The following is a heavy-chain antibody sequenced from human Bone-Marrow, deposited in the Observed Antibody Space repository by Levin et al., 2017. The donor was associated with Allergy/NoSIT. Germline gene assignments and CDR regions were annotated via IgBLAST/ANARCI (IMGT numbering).Heavy chain of an antibody. CDR2: IYHSGST. CDR1: GGSISSGGYS. Sequence: SETLSLTCAVSGGSISSGGYSWSWIRQPPGKGLEWIGYIYHSGSTYYNPSLKSRVTISMDRSKNHFSLNLTSVTAADTAVYFCAKSLLFGAYFDYWGQGTLVTVSS. V-gene: IGHV4-30-2*01. J-gene: IGHJ4*02. D-gene: IGHD3-10*01. CDR3: AKSLLFGAYFDY.